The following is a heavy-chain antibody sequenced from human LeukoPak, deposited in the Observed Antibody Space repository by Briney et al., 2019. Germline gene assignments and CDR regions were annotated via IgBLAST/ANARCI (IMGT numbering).Heavy chain of an antibody. Sequence: GASVKVSCKVSGYTLTELSMHWVRQAPGQGLEWMGWINPNNGGTNQLQKFQGRVTMTRDTSISTAYMELSSLISDDTAVYYCARYSNSGGDYWGQGTLVTVSS. J-gene: IGHJ4*02. CDR1: GYTLTELS. CDR2: INPNNGGT. V-gene: IGHV1-2*02. CDR3: ARYSNSGGDY. D-gene: IGHD6-6*01.